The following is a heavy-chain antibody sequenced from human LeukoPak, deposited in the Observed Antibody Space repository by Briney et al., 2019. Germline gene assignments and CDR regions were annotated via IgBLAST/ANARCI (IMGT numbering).Heavy chain of an antibody. J-gene: IGHJ6*02. CDR2: INPSGGST. CDR3: ARTGITTYYYYGMDV. D-gene: IGHD3-3*01. Sequence: ASVKGSCKASGYTFTSYYMHWVRQAPGQGLEWMGIINPSGGSTSYAQKFQGRVTMTRDTSTSTVYMELSSLRSEDTAVYYCARTGITTYYYYGMDVWGQGTTVTVSS. CDR1: GYTFTSYY. V-gene: IGHV1-46*01.